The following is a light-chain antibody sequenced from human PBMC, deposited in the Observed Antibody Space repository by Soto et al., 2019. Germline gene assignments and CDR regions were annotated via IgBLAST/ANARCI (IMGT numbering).Light chain of an antibody. V-gene: IGLV2-14*01. J-gene: IGLJ1*01. CDR2: NVN. Sequence: QAVLTQPASVSGSPGQSMTISCTGTSGDVGAYDFVSWYQQHPGKAPRLMIYNVNNRPAGASNRFSGSKSGSTASLTISTLQAEDEADYYCASFTNTYSYVFGAGTKVTVL. CDR1: SGDVGAYDF. CDR3: ASFTNTYSYV.